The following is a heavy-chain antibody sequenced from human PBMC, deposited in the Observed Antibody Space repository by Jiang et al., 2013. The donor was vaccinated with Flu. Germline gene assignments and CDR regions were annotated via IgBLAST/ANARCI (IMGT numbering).Heavy chain of an antibody. CDR2: IIPIFGTA. CDR3: ARDSSGYFQFDY. Sequence: AISWVRQAPGQGLEWMGGIIPIFGTANYAQKFQGRVTITADESTSTAYMELSSLRSEDTAVYYCARDSSGYFQFDYWGQGTLVTVSS. D-gene: IGHD3-22*01. J-gene: IGHJ4*02. V-gene: IGHV1-69*01. CDR1: A.